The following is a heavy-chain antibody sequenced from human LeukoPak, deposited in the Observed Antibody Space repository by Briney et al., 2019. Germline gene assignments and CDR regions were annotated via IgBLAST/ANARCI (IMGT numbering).Heavy chain of an antibody. J-gene: IGHJ6*02. D-gene: IGHD3-10*01. CDR1: GFTVSSNY. V-gene: IGHV3-53*01. CDR3: ARDLGFDYYYGMDV. CDR2: IYSGGST. Sequence: GGSLRLSCAASGFTVSSNYMSWVRQAPGKGLEWVSVIYSGGSTYYADSVKGRFTISRDNSKNTLYLQMNSLRAEDTAVYYCARDLGFDYYYGMDVWGQGTTVTVSS.